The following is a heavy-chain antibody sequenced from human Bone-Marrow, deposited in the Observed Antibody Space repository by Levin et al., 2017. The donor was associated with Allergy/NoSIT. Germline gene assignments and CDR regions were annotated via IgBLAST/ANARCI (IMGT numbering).Heavy chain of an antibody. D-gene: IGHD3-3*01. V-gene: IGHV3-48*03. J-gene: IGHJ4*02. CDR3: ARGAAGIRFLEWLTPHDY. Sequence: HPGESLKISCAASGFTFSSYEMNWVRQAPGKGLEWVSYISSSGSTIYYADSVKGRFTISRDNAKNSLYLQMNSLRAEDTAVYYCARGAAGIRFLEWLTPHDYWGQGTLVTVSS. CDR1: GFTFSSYE. CDR2: ISSSGSTI.